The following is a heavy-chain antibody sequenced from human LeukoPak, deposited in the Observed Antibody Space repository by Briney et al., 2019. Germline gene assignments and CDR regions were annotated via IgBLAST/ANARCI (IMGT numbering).Heavy chain of an antibody. CDR3: ARRDV. J-gene: IGHJ4*02. Sequence: SETLSLTCTVSGGSISSYHWSWIRQPAGKGLDWIGRISTSGSTIYNPSLKSRVTISVDTSKNQFSLKLSSVTAADTAVYYCARRDVWGQGTLVTVSS. CDR2: ISTSGST. V-gene: IGHV4-4*07. CDR1: GGSISSYH.